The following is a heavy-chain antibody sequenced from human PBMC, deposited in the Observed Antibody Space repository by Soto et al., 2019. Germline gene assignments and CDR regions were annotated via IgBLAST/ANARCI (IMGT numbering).Heavy chain of an antibody. V-gene: IGHV3-74*01. Sequence: GSLRLSCAASGFTFSSYWMHWVRQAPGKGLVWVSRIDTYGSATRYADSVKGRFTISRDNAENSLYLQMNTLRVEDTAVYYCARVLKSSGWDNDVFDIWGQGTMVTVSS. J-gene: IGHJ3*02. D-gene: IGHD6-19*01. CDR3: ARVLKSSGWDNDVFDI. CDR1: GFTFSSYW. CDR2: IDTYGSAT.